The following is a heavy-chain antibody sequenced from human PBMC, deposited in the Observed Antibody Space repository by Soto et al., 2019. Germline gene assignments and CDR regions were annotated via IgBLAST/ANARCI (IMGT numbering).Heavy chain of an antibody. V-gene: IGHV4-4*07. J-gene: IGHJ5*02. D-gene: IGHD3-16*01. Sequence: WETLSLTCAVSGASIRSYHWSWIRQPAGKGLEWIGRMQHTGNTNYNPSLKSRVTMSVDTSKNQISLKMTSVTAADTAVYFCAKDVSSRRWFDPWGQGILVTVS. CDR1: GASIRSYH. CDR2: MQHTGNT. CDR3: AKDVSSRRWFDP.